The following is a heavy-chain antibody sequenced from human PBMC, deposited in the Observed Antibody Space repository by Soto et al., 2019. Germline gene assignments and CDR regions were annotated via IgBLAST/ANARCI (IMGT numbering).Heavy chain of an antibody. J-gene: IGHJ4*02. Sequence: SETLSLTCAVSGYSISSGYYWTWIRQPPGRGLEWIGHVYYGGSTNYNPSLQSRVTISLDTSKNQFSLRLTSMTAADAAVYYCAGEGALATFGVVWGQGTRVTVSS. V-gene: IGHV4-61*01. CDR2: VYYGGST. CDR3: AGEGALATFGVV. CDR1: GYSISSGYY. D-gene: IGHD3-3*01.